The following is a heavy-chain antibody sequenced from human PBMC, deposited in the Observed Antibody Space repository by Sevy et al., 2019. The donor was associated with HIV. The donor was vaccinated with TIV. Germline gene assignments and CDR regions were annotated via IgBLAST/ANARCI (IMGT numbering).Heavy chain of an antibody. D-gene: IGHD1-7*01. CDR2: ISYDGSNK. Sequence: GGSLRLSCAASGFTFSSYAMHWVRQAPGKGLEWVAVISYDGSNKYYADSVKVRFTISRDNSKNTLYLQMNSLGAEDTAVYYCVPGTTNVDFDYWGQGTLVTVSS. CDR1: GFTFSSYA. CDR3: VPGTTNVDFDY. J-gene: IGHJ4*02. V-gene: IGHV3-30-3*01.